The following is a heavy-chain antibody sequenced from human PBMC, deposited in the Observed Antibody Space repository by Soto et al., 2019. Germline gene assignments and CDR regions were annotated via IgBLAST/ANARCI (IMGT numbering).Heavy chain of an antibody. D-gene: IGHD1-1*01. CDR1: GFTFSDYY. CDR2: ISDSGNTI. CDR3: ACYQLLARWFAP. V-gene: IGHV3-11*01. Sequence: QVQLVESGGSLVKPGGSLRLSCAASGFTFSDYYMSWIRRAPGEGLEWVSYISDSGNTIYYADSVKGRFTISRDNAKNSLFLQMNSLRAEDTAVYFCACYQLLARWFAPWGQGTLVTVSS. J-gene: IGHJ5*02.